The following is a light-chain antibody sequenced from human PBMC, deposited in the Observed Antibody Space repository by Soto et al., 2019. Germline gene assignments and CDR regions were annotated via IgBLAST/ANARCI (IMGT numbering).Light chain of an antibody. Sequence: DIQMTQSPSSLSTSVGDRVTITCRASQAISIYLAWYQQKPGKVPKLLIYAASTLQSGVASRFSGSGSGTDFTLTISSLQPEDVATYYCQKYSGAPPTFGQGTKVEIK. CDR2: AAS. V-gene: IGKV1-27*01. CDR1: QAISIY. J-gene: IGKJ1*01. CDR3: QKYSGAPPT.